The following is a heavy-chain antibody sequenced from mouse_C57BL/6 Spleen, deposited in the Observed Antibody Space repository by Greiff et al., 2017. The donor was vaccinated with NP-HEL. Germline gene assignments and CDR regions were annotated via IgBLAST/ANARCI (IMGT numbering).Heavy chain of an antibody. J-gene: IGHJ4*01. Sequence: VQLKESGPGLVKPSQSLSLTCSVTGYSITSGYYWNWIRQFPGNKLEWMGYISYDGSNNYNPSLKNRISITRDTSKNQFFLKLNSVTTEDTATYYCASAYYWGQGTSVTVSS. V-gene: IGHV3-6*01. CDR1: GYSITSGYY. CDR2: ISYDGSN. CDR3: ASAYY.